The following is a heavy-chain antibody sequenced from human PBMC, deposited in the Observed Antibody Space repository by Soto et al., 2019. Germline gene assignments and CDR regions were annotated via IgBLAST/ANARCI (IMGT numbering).Heavy chain of an antibody. Sequence: QVQLVESGGGVGQPGRSLRLSCAASGFTFSNFGMHWVRQAPGKGLEWVAVISSDGSDKYYSDSVKRRFTISRDNSNNTLFLQMNSLTVEDTAVYYCAKGSEVARQELDYWGQGTLVTVSS. CDR2: ISSDGSDK. J-gene: IGHJ4*02. V-gene: IGHV3-30*18. D-gene: IGHD2-15*01. CDR1: GFTFSNFG. CDR3: AKGSEVARQELDY.